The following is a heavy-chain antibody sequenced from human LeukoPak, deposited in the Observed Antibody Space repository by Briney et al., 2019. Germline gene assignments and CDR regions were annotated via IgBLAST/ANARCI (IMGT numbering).Heavy chain of an antibody. CDR3: ARDLEVDDYGDYTPFDY. J-gene: IGHJ4*02. V-gene: IGHV3-30*03. Sequence: GGSLRLSCAGSGFMLSSYWMSWVRQAPGKGLEWVAVISYDGSNKYYADSVKGRFSISRDNSKNTLYLQMNSLRAEDTAVYYCARDLEVDDYGDYTPFDYWGQGTLVTVSS. D-gene: IGHD4-17*01. CDR2: ISYDGSNK. CDR1: GFMLSSYW.